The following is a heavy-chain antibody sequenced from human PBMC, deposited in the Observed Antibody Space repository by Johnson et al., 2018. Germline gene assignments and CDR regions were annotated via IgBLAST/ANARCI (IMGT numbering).Heavy chain of an antibody. Sequence: VQLVESGGGLVQPGGSLRLSCAASGFTFSSYVMSWVRQAPGKGLEWVSAISGSGGSTYYADSVKGRFTISRDHSKNTLYLQMNSLRAEDTAVFYCAKEPSGDGGAFHIWGQGTMVTVAS. V-gene: IGHV3-23*04. J-gene: IGHJ3*02. CDR3: AKEPSGDGGAFHI. CDR1: GFTFSSYV. D-gene: IGHD4-17*01. CDR2: ISGSGGST.